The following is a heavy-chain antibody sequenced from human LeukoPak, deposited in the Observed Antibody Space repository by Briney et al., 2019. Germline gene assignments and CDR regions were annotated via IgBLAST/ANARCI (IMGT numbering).Heavy chain of an antibody. V-gene: IGHV4-38-2*01. J-gene: IGHJ4*02. CDR3: ARQTPSSGYY. CDR2: IYHSGST. Sequence: SETLYLTCAVSGYSISSGYYWGWIRQPPGKGLEWIGSIYHSGSTYYNPSLKSRVTISVDTSKNQFSLKLSSVTAADTAVYYCARQTPSSGYYWGQGTLVTVSS. D-gene: IGHD3-22*01. CDR1: GYSISSGYY.